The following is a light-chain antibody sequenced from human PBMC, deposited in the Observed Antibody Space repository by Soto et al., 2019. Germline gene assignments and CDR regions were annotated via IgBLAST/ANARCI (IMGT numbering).Light chain of an antibody. CDR3: QQYCSSPT. CDR1: QSVSSD. J-gene: IGKJ1*01. V-gene: IGKV3-15*01. CDR2: GAS. Sequence: LVSTQSPATLSVSPGERANLSCRASQSVSSDLAWYQQKPGQAPRLFIYGASTRATGIPARFSGSGSGTEFTLTISSLQSEDFAVYYCQQYCSSPTFGQGTNVDIK.